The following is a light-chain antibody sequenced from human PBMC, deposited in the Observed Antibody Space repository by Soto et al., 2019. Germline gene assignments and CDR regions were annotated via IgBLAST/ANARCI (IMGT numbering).Light chain of an antibody. CDR1: QSVSRNS. V-gene: IGKV3-20*01. Sequence: EIVLTQSPGTLSLSPGERANLSCRASQSVSRNSLAWYQQKPGQAPRLLIYGASSRATDIPDRFSGSGSGTDFTLIVSRLEPEDFAVYFCQQYGTSPPTFGPGTKVDIK. CDR2: GAS. J-gene: IGKJ3*01. CDR3: QQYGTSPPT.